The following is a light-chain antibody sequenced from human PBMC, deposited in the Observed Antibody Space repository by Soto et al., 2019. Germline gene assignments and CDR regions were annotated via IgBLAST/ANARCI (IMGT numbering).Light chain of an antibody. CDR2: EFN. J-gene: IGLJ1*01. CDR1: SSDVGTYTL. V-gene: IGLV2-23*02. CDR3: SSYAGPITFYV. Sequence: QSALTQPASVSGSPGQSITISCTGTSSDVGTYTLVSWYQQHPGKAPKLVIYEFNKRPAGVSKRFSGSRSGDTASLTISGLQAEDEADYYCSSYAGPITFYVFGTGTKVTVL.